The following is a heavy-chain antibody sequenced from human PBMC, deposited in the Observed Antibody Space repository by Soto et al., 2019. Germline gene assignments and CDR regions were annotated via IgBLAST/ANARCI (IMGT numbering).Heavy chain of an antibody. Sequence: QLQLQESGPGLVKPSETLSLTCTDSGGSISSSTYFWGWIRQPPGKGLEWIGSIDYSGTTYYNTSLRTRAPISVDTSKNQFSLKLSSVTAADTAVYFRARHGSNRGSYSEYFQHWGQGTLVTVSS. D-gene: IGHD1-26*01. CDR3: ARHGSNRGSYSEYFQH. CDR2: IDYSGTT. CDR1: GGSISSSTYF. V-gene: IGHV4-39*01. J-gene: IGHJ1*01.